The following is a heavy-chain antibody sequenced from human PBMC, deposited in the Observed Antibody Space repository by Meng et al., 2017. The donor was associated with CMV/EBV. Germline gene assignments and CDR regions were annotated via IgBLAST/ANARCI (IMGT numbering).Heavy chain of an antibody. D-gene: IGHD3-3*01. J-gene: IGHJ4*02. CDR3: ARGTEDYDFWLDY. CDR1: GGSISSYY. Sequence: GSLRLSCTVSGGSISSYYWSWIRQPPGKGLEWIGYIYYSGSTNYNPSLKSRVTISVDTSKNQFSLKLSSVTAADTAVYYSARGTEDYDFWLDYWGQGTLVTVSS. CDR2: IYYSGST. V-gene: IGHV4-59*01.